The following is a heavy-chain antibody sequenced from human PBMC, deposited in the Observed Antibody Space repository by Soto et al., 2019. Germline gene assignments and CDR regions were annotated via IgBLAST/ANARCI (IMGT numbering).Heavy chain of an antibody. D-gene: IGHD6-19*01. Sequence: SETLSLTCAVSGGSISRGGYSWSWIRQPPGKGLEWIGYIYHSGSTYYNPSLKSRVTISVDRSKNQFSLKLSSVTAADTAVYYCARRYGSGFDYWGQGTLVTVSS. CDR3: ARRYGSGFDY. V-gene: IGHV4-30-2*01. CDR1: GGSISRGGYS. CDR2: IYHSGST. J-gene: IGHJ4*02.